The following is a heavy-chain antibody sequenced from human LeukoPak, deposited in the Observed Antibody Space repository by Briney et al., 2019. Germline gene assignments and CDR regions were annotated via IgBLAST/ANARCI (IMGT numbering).Heavy chain of an antibody. CDR1: GYTFTSYA. D-gene: IGHD1-1*01. Sequence: GASVKVSCKASGYTFTSYAMHWVHQAPGQRLEWMGWINAGNGNTKYPQKFQGRVTITRDTSASTAYMELSSLRSEDTAVYYCARRWGGTNWVDYWGQGTLVTVSS. CDR3: ARRWGGTNWVDY. V-gene: IGHV1-3*01. CDR2: INAGNGNT. J-gene: IGHJ4*02.